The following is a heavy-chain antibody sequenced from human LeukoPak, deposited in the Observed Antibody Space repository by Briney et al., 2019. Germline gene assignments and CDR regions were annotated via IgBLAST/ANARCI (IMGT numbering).Heavy chain of an antibody. J-gene: IGHJ4*02. CDR3: ASQFGDRGGY. V-gene: IGHV3-74*01. D-gene: IGHD2-21*01. Sequence: GGSLRLSCVASGFTFTSYWMHWVRHGPGKGLVWVSGINSDGSTISYADSVKDRFTVSRDNAKSTLYLQMNSLRDEDTAVYYCASQFGDRGGYWGQGTLVTVSS. CDR2: INSDGSTI. CDR1: GFTFTSYW.